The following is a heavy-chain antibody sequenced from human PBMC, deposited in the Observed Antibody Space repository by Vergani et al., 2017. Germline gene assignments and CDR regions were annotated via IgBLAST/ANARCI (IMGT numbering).Heavy chain of an antibody. V-gene: IGHV3-21*06. CDR3: TRVFDPADFNGGDSSSWYDNYYYGMDV. J-gene: IGHJ6*02. D-gene: IGHD2-2*01. CDR2: ISSSGSFI. Sequence: LQLQESGPGLVKPSETLSLTCTVSGGSISSSSYYWGWIRQAPGKGLEWVSSISSSGSFIDYADSLKGRFTISRDNTKNSLYLQMNSLRAEDTAVYYCTRVFDPADFNGGDSSSWYDNYYYGMDVWGQGTTVTVSS. CDR1: GGSISSSS.